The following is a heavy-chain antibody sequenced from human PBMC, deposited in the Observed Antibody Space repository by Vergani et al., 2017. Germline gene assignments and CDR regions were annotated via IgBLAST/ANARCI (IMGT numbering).Heavy chain of an antibody. D-gene: IGHD5-18*01. CDR2: IKQDGSEK. V-gene: IGHV3-7*03. J-gene: IGHJ4*02. CDR3: TSGGYSYGSCDY. Sequence: EVQLVESGGGLVKPGGSLRLSCAASGFTFSSYWMSWVRQAPGKGLEWVANIKQDGSEKYYVDSVKGRFTISRDNANNSLYLQMNSLRAEDTAVYYCTSGGYSYGSCDYWGQGTLVTVSS. CDR1: GFTFSSYW.